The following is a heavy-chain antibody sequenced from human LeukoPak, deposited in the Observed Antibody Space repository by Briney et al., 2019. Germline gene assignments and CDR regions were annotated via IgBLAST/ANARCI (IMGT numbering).Heavy chain of an antibody. J-gene: IGHJ6*02. CDR2: ISGSGGST. Sequence: PGGSLRLSCAASGFTFSSYAMSWVRQAPGKGLEWVSAISGSGGSTYYADSVKGRFTISRDNSKNTLYLQMNSLRAEDTAVYYCAKDRIAARPIYYYGMDVWGQGTTVTVSS. CDR1: GFTFSSYA. V-gene: IGHV3-23*01. D-gene: IGHD6-6*01. CDR3: AKDRIAARPIYYYGMDV.